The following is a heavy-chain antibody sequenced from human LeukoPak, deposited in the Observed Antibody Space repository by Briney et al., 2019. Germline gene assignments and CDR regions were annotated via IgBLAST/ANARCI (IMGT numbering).Heavy chain of an antibody. CDR2: ISAYNGNT. CDR1: GYTFTSYG. V-gene: IGHV1-18*01. J-gene: IGHJ4*02. CDR3: ARVAYYYDSSGYYNDY. Sequence: ASVKVSCKASGYTFTSYGISWVRQAPGQGLEWMGWISAYNGNTNYAQKLQGRVTMTTDTSTSTVYMELSSLRSEDTAVYYCARVAYYYDSSGYYNDYWGQGTLVTVSS. D-gene: IGHD3-22*01.